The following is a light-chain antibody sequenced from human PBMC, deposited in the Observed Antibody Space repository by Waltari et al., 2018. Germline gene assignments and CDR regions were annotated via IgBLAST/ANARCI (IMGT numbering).Light chain of an antibody. V-gene: IGKV3-15*01. Sequence: ERLMTQSPATLSVSPGERGTLSCRASQSIGTNLAWYQHKRSQAPRRLHSTASHGPPGIPPRFRGSGSGTEFTFTISIPQSDDFAVYYCQQYHDWPPLPFGPGTRLEL. CDR3: QQYHDWPPLP. CDR2: TAS. CDR1: QSIGTN. J-gene: IGKJ5*01.